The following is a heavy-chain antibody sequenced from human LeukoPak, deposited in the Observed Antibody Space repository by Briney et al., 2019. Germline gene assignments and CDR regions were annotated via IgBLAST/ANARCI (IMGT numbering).Heavy chain of an antibody. CDR2: IKSDGSST. D-gene: IGHD5-12*01. CDR1: GFIFSDYW. V-gene: IGHV3-74*01. Sequence: PGGSLRLSCAASGFIFSDYWMHWVRQGPGKGLVWVSRIKSDGSSTSYAESVKGRFTISRDNAKNTVYVHMNSLRAEDTAVYYCARGWIRGFDIWGQGTMVTVSS. CDR3: ARGWIRGFDI. J-gene: IGHJ3*02.